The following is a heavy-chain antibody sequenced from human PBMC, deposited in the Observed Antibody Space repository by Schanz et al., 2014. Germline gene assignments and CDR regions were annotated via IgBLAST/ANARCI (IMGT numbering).Heavy chain of an antibody. CDR2: IDPRGAST. D-gene: IGHD3-16*01. V-gene: IGHV1-46*03. CDR3: ARNYEWFES. CDR1: GFTLTSHF. J-gene: IGHJ5*01. Sequence: QLVQSGAEVKKPGASVKVSCKASGFTLTSHFMHWLRQAPGQGLEWMGMIDPRGASTTYAQKFQGRLSLTGDMSTSTLYLELRSLTSEDTAVYYCARNYEWFESWGQGTLVTVSS.